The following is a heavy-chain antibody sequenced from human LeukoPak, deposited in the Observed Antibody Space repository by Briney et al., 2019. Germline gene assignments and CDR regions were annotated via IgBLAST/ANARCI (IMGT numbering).Heavy chain of an antibody. CDR1: GYTFTSYG. D-gene: IGHD1-26*01. CDR3: ARAPGEIVGPPAKYYFDY. J-gene: IGHJ4*02. CDR2: ISGYNGNT. V-gene: IGHV1-18*01. Sequence: ASVKVSCKASGYTFTSYGISWVRQAPGQGLEWMGRISGYNGNTNYAQKLQGRVTMTTDTSTNTAYMELRSLRSDDTAVYYCARAPGEIVGPPAKYYFDYWGQGTLVTVSS.